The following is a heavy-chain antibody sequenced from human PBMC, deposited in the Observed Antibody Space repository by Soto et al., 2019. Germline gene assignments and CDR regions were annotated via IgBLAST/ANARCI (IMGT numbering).Heavy chain of an antibody. CDR3: ARTDNVGYYPP. CDR1: GGSIASIYH. CDR2: IYHTGTT. Sequence: WETLSLTCGVSGGSIASIYHWAWIRRTGGRGLEWVASIYHTGTTYYRPSLKSRVNISGDTSKNQFSLNVRSVTAADSAVYYCARTDNVGYYPPLGQGT. D-gene: IGHD3-3*01. J-gene: IGHJ5*02. V-gene: IGHV4-38-2*01.